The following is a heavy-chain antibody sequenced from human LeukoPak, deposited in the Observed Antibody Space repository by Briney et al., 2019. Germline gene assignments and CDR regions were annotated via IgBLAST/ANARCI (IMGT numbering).Heavy chain of an antibody. CDR3: AKEHSYSSSCADY. Sequence: GGSLRLSCAASGFTFSRHWMTWVRQAPGKGLEWVASIHKDGSEEYYVDSVKGRFTIFRDNAESSLYLQMDSLRVEDTAVYYCAKEHSYSSSCADYWGQGTLVTVSS. V-gene: IGHV3-7*03. D-gene: IGHD6-13*01. CDR1: GFTFSRHW. CDR2: IHKDGSEE. J-gene: IGHJ4*02.